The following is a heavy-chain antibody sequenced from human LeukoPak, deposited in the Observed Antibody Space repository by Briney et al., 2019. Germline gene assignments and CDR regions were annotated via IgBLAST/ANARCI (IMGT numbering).Heavy chain of an antibody. CDR2: INPNSGGT. CDR3: ARERIGAIVVVGHNWFDP. J-gene: IGHJ5*02. CDR1: GYTFTGYY. V-gene: IGHV1-2*06. D-gene: IGHD2-2*01. Sequence: ASVKVSCKASGYTFTGYYIHWVRQAPGQGLEWMGRINPNSGGTNYAQKFQGRVTMTRDTSISTAYMELSRLRSDDTAVYYCARERIGAIVVVGHNWFDPWGQGTLVTVSS.